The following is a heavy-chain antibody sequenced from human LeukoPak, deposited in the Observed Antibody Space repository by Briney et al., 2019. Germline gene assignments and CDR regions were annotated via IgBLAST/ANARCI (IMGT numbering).Heavy chain of an antibody. CDR3: ANTGPSAAINYYNYYGMDV. CDR2: ISCDGSNK. V-gene: IGHV3-30*18. Sequence: GGSLRLSCAASGFTFGSYGMHWVRQAPGKGLEWVAVISCDGSNKYYADSVKGRFTISRDNSKNTLYLQMNSLRAEDTAVYYCANTGPSAAINYYNYYGMDVWGQGTTVTVSS. D-gene: IGHD2-2*01. J-gene: IGHJ6*02. CDR1: GFTFGSYG.